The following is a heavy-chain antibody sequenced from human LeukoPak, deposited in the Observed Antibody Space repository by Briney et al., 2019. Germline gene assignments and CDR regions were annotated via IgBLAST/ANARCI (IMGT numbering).Heavy chain of an antibody. CDR1: GYTFTSYG. CDR3: ARVPSSHYYYYMDV. D-gene: IGHD6-13*01. CDR2: ISAYNGNT. Sequence: ASVKVSCKASGYTFTSYGISWVRQAPGQGLEWMGWISAYNGNTNYAQKLQGRVTMTTDTSTSTAYMELRSLGSDDTAVYYCARVPSSHYYYYMDVWGKGTTVTVSS. J-gene: IGHJ6*03. V-gene: IGHV1-18*01.